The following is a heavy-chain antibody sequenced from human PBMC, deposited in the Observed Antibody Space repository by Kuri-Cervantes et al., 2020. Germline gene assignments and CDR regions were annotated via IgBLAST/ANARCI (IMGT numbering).Heavy chain of an antibody. V-gene: IGHV4-4*07. CDR3: ARDLRGGGDAPHWFDP. D-gene: IGHD2-21*02. CDR1: GGSISSYY. Sequence: SETLSLTCTVSGGSISSYYWSWIRQPAGKGLEWIGRIYTSGSTNYNPSLKSRVTISVDKSKNQFSLKLSSVTAADTAVYYCARDLRGGGDAPHWFDPWGQGTLVTVSS. J-gene: IGHJ5*02. CDR2: IYTSGST.